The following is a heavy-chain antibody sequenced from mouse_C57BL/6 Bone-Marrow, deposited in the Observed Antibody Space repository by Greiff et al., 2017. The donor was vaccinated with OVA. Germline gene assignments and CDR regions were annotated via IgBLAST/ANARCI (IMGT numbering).Heavy chain of an antibody. CDR2: ISSGSSTI. V-gene: IGHV5-17*01. Sequence: EVQLVESGGGLVKPGGSLKLSCAASGFTFSDYGMHWVRQAPEKGLEWVAYISSGSSTIYYADTVKGRFTISRDNAKNTLFLQMTSLRSEDTAMYYCARRTGRYYFDYWGQGTTLTVSS. D-gene: IGHD4-1*01. CDR3: ARRTGRYYFDY. J-gene: IGHJ2*01. CDR1: GFTFSDYG.